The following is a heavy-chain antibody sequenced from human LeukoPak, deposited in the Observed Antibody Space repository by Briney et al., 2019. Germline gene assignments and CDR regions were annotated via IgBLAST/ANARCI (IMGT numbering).Heavy chain of an antibody. CDR3: ARDRLGSGYAWDYYYGMDV. D-gene: IGHD3-22*01. J-gene: IGHJ6*02. CDR2: ISASGDVT. V-gene: IGHV3-23*01. Sequence: AGGSLRLSCAASRFSFSTYPMGWVRQAPGKGLEWVSGISASGDVTFHADPVKGRFTISRDNSKNTLYLQMTSLRAEDTAVYYCARDRLGSGYAWDYYYGMDVWGQGTTVTVSS. CDR1: RFSFSTYP.